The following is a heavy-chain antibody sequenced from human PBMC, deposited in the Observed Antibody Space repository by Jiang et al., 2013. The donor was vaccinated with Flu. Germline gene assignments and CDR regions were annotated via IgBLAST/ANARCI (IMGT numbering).Heavy chain of an antibody. J-gene: IGHJ4*02. CDR2: TYYRSKWYN. V-gene: IGHV6-1*01. Sequence: SQTLSLTCAISGDSVSRNSAAWNWIRQSPSRGLEWLGRTYYRSKWYNDYAVSVKSRISINPDTSKNQFSLQLNSVTPEDTAVYYRARDLYYYESSGYSYIYDYWGQGTLVTVSS. CDR3: ARDLYYYESSGYSYIYDY. CDR1: GDSVSRNSAA. D-gene: IGHD3-22*01.